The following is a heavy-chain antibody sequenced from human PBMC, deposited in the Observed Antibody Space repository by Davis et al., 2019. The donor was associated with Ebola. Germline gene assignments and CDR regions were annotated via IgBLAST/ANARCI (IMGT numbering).Heavy chain of an antibody. V-gene: IGHV4-34*01. Sequence: SETLSLTCAVYGGSFSGYYWSWIRQPPGPGLEWIGEINHSGSTNYNPSLKSRVTISVDTSKNQFSLKLSSVTAADTAVYYCARGGKGIAARPVDYWGQGTLVTVSS. J-gene: IGHJ4*02. CDR1: GGSFSGYY. D-gene: IGHD6-6*01. CDR2: INHSGST. CDR3: ARGGKGIAARPVDY.